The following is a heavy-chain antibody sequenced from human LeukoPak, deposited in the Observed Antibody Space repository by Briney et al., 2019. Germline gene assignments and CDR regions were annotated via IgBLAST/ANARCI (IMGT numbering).Heavy chain of an antibody. Sequence: GGSLRLSCAASGFTFSSYEMNWVRQAPGKGLEWVAVISYDGSNKYYADSVKGRFTISRDNSKNTLYLQMNSLRAEDTAVYYCARGLARVVVVAATGLDPWGQGTLVTVSS. CDR3: ARGLARVVVVAATGLDP. V-gene: IGHV3-30-3*01. J-gene: IGHJ5*02. CDR1: GFTFSSYE. D-gene: IGHD2-15*01. CDR2: ISYDGSNK.